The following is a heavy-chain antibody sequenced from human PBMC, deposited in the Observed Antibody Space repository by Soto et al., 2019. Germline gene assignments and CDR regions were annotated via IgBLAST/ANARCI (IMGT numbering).Heavy chain of an antibody. V-gene: IGHV1-18*01. D-gene: IGHD6-19*01. Sequence: ASVKVSCKASGYTFTSYGISWVRQAPGQGLEWMGWINAYNGNTKYAQKLQGRVTITRDTSASTAYMELSSLRSEDTAVYYCARGGGWYVWFDPWGQGTLVTVSS. CDR1: GYTFTSYG. CDR2: INAYNGNT. J-gene: IGHJ5*02. CDR3: ARGGGWYVWFDP.